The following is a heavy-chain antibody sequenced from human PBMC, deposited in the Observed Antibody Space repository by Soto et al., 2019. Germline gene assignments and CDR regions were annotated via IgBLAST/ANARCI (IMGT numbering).Heavy chain of an antibody. J-gene: IGHJ6*02. D-gene: IGHD2-2*01. CDR3: ASDIVLVPAAIPYYYYGMDV. CDR1: GYTFTSYG. Sequence: QVQLVQSGAEVKKPGASVKVSCKASGYTFTSYGISWVRQAPGQGLEWMGWISAYNGNTNYAQKLQGRVTMTTDTSTSTAYMELRSLRSDDTAVYCCASDIVLVPAAIPYYYYGMDVWGQGTTVTVSS. CDR2: ISAYNGNT. V-gene: IGHV1-18*01.